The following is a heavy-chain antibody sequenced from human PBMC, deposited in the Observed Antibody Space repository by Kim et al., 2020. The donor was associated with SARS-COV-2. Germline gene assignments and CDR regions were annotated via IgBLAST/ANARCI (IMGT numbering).Heavy chain of an antibody. D-gene: IGHD2-2*03. J-gene: IGHJ4*02. CDR1: GFTFSNAW. CDR2: IKSKTDGGTA. V-gene: IGHV3-15*01. CDR3: KWINSDC. Sequence: GGSLRLSCTASGFTFSNAWMSWVRQAPGKGLEWVGRIKSKTDGGTADYAAPVKGRFTLSRDDSKNTLYLQMNSLKTEDIAVYYCKWINSDCWGQGTLVTVSS.